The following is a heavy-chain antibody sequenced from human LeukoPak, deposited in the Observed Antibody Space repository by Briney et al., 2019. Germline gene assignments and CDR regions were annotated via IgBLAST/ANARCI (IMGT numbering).Heavy chain of an antibody. V-gene: IGHV5-51*01. D-gene: IGHD1-26*01. CDR3: ARSGSLGAFDI. CDR2: IYPGDSDT. CDR1: GYSFSSYW. J-gene: IGHJ3*02. Sequence: GESLKISCKGSGYSFSSYWIGWVRQMPGKGLEWMGIIYPGDSDTGYNPSFRGQVTISADKSISTAYLQCSLKASDTAMYYCARSGSLGAFDIWGQGTMVTVSS.